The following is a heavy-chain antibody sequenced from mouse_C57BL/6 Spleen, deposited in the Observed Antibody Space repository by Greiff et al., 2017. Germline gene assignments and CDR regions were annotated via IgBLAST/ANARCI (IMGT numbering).Heavy chain of an antibody. J-gene: IGHJ4*01. V-gene: IGHV5-4*01. CDR3: AIDDYDDYAMDY. CDR1: GFTFSSYA. Sequence: DVQLVESGGGLVKPGGSLKLSCAASGFTFSSYAMSWVRQTPEKRLEWVATISDGGSYTYYPDNVKGRFTISRDNAKNNLYLQLSHLKSEDTAMYYCAIDDYDDYAMDYWGQGTSVTVSS. D-gene: IGHD2-4*01. CDR2: ISDGGSYT.